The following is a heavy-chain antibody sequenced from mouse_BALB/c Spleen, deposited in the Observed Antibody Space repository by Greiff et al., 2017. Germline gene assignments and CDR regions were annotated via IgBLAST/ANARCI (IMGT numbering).Heavy chain of an antibody. Sequence: VQLVESGPGLVAPSQSLSITCTVSGFSLTSYGVHWVRQPPGKGLEWLGVIWAGGSTNYNSALMSRLSISKDNSKSQVFLKMNSLQTDDTAMYYCAREEGYYDYGYWYFDVWGAGTTVTVSS. CDR3: AREEGYYDYGYWYFDV. J-gene: IGHJ1*01. CDR1: GFSLTSYG. CDR2: IWAGGST. D-gene: IGHD2-4*01. V-gene: IGHV2-9*02.